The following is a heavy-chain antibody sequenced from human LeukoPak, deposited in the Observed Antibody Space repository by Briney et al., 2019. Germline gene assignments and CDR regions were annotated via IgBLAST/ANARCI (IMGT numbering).Heavy chain of an antibody. Sequence: GGSLRLSCAASGFTFSSYGMHWVRQAPGKGLEWVAVISYDGSNKYYADSVKGRFTLSRDVSRNTVYLQLNNLRVEDTAIYYCARASWISTADAVCWGQGTQVTVSS. CDR3: ARASWISTADAVC. CDR1: GFTFSSYG. V-gene: IGHV3-30*03. CDR2: ISYDGSNK. D-gene: IGHD2-2*03. J-gene: IGHJ4*02.